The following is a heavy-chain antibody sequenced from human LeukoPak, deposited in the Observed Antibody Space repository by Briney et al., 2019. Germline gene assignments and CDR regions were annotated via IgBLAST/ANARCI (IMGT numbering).Heavy chain of an antibody. V-gene: IGHV3-30*03. CDR1: GFTFSSYG. Sequence: GRSLRLSCAASGFTFSSYGMHWVRQAPGKGLEWVAVISYDGSNKYYADSVKGRFTISRDNSRNTLYLQMSSLRAEDTAVYYCASDIVVVSGFDYWGQGTLVTVSS. J-gene: IGHJ4*02. CDR2: ISYDGSNK. CDR3: ASDIVVVSGFDY. D-gene: IGHD2-15*01.